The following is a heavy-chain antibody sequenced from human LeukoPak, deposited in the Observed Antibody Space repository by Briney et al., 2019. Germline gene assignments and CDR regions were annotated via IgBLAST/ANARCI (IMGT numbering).Heavy chain of an antibody. CDR1: GLTFSNYG. J-gene: IGHJ4*02. D-gene: IGHD2-21*02. CDR3: AGDILLAPFDY. CDR2: ISTSGDST. V-gene: IGHV3-23*01. Sequence: GGSLRLSCAASGLTFSNYGMNWVRQAPGKGLEWVSDISTSGDSTNYADSVKGRFTISRDNSKNTLYLQMNSLRVEDTAVYYCAGDILLAPFDYWGQGTLVTVSS.